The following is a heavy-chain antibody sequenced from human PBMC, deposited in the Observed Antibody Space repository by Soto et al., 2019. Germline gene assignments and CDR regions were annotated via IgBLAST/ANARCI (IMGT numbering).Heavy chain of an antibody. J-gene: IGHJ6*02. Sequence: LQTLSLTCAISGDSVSSNIAAWNWIRQSPSRGLEWLGRTYYRSKWYNDYAVSVKSRITINPDTSKNQFSLQLNSVTPEDTAVYYCARDVLLWFGDSRRIGVWGQGTTVTVSS. CDR3: ARDVLLWFGDSRRIGV. CDR1: GDSVSSNIAA. CDR2: TYYRSKWYN. D-gene: IGHD3-10*01. V-gene: IGHV6-1*01.